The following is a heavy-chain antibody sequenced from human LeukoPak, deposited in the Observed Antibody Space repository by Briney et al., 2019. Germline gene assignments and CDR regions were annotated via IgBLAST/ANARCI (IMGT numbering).Heavy chain of an antibody. CDR2: ISSSGSTI. CDR1: GFTFSDYY. J-gene: IGHJ6*03. D-gene: IGHD1-14*01. V-gene: IGHV3-11*01. CDR3: AKPKEPYYYYYMDV. Sequence: GGSLRLSCAASGFTFSDYYMSWIRQAPGKGLEWVSYISSSGSTIYYADSVKGRFTITRDNAKNSLYLQMNSLRAEDTAVYYCAKPKEPYYYYYMDVWGKGTTVTVSS.